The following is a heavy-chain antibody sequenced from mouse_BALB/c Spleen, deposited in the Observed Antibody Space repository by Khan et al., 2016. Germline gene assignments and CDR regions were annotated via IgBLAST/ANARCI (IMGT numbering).Heavy chain of an antibody. Sequence: EVELVESGGGLVQPGGSRKLSCAASGFTFSSFGMHWVRQAPEKGLEWVAFISSGGSVIYYADTVKGRFTIPRNNPKNTLFRQMTSLRSEDTAMYYCGSGDYWGQGTTLTVSS. V-gene: IGHV5-17*02. CDR3: GSGDY. CDR1: GFTFSSFG. CDR2: ISSGGSVI. J-gene: IGHJ2*01.